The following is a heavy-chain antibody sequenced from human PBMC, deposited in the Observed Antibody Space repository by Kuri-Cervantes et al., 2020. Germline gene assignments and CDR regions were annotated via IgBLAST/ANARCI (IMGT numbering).Heavy chain of an antibody. CDR1: GYTFTTYY. V-gene: IGHV1-2*02. CDR2: INPNSGGT. D-gene: IGHD2-2*01. CDR3: ARVCSTSCSDAFDI. Sequence: ASVKVSCKTSGYTFTTYYIHWVRQAPGQGLEWMGWINPNSGGTNYAQKFQGRVTMTRDTSISTAYMELSRLRSDDTAVYYCARVCSTSCSDAFDIWGQGTMVTVSS. J-gene: IGHJ3*02.